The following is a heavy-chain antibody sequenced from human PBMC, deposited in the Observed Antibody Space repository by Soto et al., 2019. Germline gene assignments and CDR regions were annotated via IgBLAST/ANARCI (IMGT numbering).Heavy chain of an antibody. D-gene: IGHD3-16*01. CDR1: GGSITNYY. CDR3: ARAFEGFGAYWSFDL. CDR2: IYYSGST. V-gene: IGHV4-59*01. Sequence: SETLSLTCTVSGGSITNYYWTWIRQPPGKALEWIGYIYYSGSTHYNPALKSRLTISVDTSENQFSLRLTSVTAADTAVYYCARAFEGFGAYWSFDLWGRGTLVTVSS. J-gene: IGHJ2*01.